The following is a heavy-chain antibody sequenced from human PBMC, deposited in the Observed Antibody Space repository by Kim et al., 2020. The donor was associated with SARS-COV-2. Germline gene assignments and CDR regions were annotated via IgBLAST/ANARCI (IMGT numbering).Heavy chain of an antibody. Sequence: VDSGKGRFTISRDNSKNTLYLQMNSLRAEDTAVYYCARSPYDYGEPHFDYWGQGTLVTVSS. J-gene: IGHJ4*02. CDR3: ARSPYDYGEPHFDY. D-gene: IGHD4-17*01. V-gene: IGHV3-30*01.